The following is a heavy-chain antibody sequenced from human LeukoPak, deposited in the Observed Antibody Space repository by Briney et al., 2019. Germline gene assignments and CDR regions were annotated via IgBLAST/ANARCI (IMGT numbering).Heavy chain of an antibody. CDR1: GYSISSGYY. CDR2: IYHSGAT. D-gene: IGHD3-22*01. CDR3: ARALADNRGYYLGLDC. Sequence: SETLSLTCTVSGYSISSGYYWGWIRQSPEKGLEWIGSIYHSGATYYNPSLKSRVTISVDTSKNQFSLKVTSVTAADTAVYYCARALADNRGYYLGLDCWGQGTLVTVSS. V-gene: IGHV4-38-2*02. J-gene: IGHJ4*02.